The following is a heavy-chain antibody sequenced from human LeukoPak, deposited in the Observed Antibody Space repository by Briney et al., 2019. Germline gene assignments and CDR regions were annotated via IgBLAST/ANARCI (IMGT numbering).Heavy chain of an antibody. CDR3: ARVPIGNSDAFDI. Sequence: KPSETLSLTCAVYGGSFSSYYWSWIRQPPGKGLEWIGYIYYSGSTNYNPSLKSRVTISVDTSKNQFSLKLSSVTAADTAVYYCARVPIGNSDAFDIWGQGTMVTVSS. J-gene: IGHJ3*02. CDR1: GGSFSSYY. V-gene: IGHV4-59*01. D-gene: IGHD4-23*01. CDR2: IYYSGST.